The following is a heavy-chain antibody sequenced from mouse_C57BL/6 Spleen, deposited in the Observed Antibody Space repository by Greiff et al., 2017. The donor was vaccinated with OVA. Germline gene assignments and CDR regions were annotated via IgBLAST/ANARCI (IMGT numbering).Heavy chain of an antibody. Sequence: QLQESGPGLVKPSQSLSLTCSVTGYSITSGYSWNWIRQFPGNKLEWMGYISYDGSNNYNPSLKNRISITRDTSKNQFFLKLNSVTTEDTATYYCARGGDGAMDYWGQGTSVTVSS. D-gene: IGHD2-3*01. V-gene: IGHV3-6*01. CDR3: ARGGDGAMDY. CDR1: GYSITSGYS. J-gene: IGHJ4*01. CDR2: ISYDGSN.